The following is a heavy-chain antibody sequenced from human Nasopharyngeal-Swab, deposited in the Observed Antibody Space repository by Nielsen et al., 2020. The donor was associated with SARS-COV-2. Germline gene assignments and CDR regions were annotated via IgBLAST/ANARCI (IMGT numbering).Heavy chain of an antibody. V-gene: IGHV3-73*01. CDR1: GFTFSDSA. J-gene: IGHJ4*02. CDR3: TRCGGGCYSGRDY. CDR2: VRSKGNNYAT. Sequence: GESLKISCAASGFTFSDSAIHWVRQASGKGLEWVGRVRSKGNNYATAYSASVKGRFIIFRDEPTNTAYLQMNSLKTEDTAMSYCTRCGGGCYSGRDYWGQGTLVTVSS. D-gene: IGHD2-15*01.